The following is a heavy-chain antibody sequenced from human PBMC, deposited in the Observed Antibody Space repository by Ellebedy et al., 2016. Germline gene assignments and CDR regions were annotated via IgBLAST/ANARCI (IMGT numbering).Heavy chain of an antibody. D-gene: IGHD3-16*01. J-gene: IGHJ4*02. CDR2: IRSDSSLQ. CDR3: ASAPLITVPYFDS. V-gene: IGHV3-33*01. Sequence: GGSLRLSXVASDFSFRTYVMHWVRHGPVKGLEWVSSIRSDSSLQKYTDSVKGRFTISRDNSRATLYLHMRDLRPEDTAVYYCASAPLITVPYFDSWGRGALVTVSS. CDR1: DFSFRTYV.